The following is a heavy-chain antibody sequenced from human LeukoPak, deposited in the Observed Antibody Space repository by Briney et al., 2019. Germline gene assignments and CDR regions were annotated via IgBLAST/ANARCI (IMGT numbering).Heavy chain of an antibody. Sequence: GRSLRLSCAASGFTFGNFAMHWVRQAPGKGLEWVAVIPFDGSNKYYADSVKGRFTISRDNSKNTLYLQMNSLRAEDTAVYYCARDAGYSSSWYSNYYYYGMDVWGQGTTVTVSS. D-gene: IGHD6-13*01. CDR3: ARDAGYSSSWYSNYYYYGMDV. V-gene: IGHV3-30*14. J-gene: IGHJ6*02. CDR1: GFTFGNFA. CDR2: IPFDGSNK.